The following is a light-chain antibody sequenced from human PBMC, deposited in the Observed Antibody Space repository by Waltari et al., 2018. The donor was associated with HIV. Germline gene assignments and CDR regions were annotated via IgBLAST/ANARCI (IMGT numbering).Light chain of an antibody. CDR2: DKS. Sequence: SYVLTQPPSVSVAPGKTATITCLGSHIESKTVHWYQVRPGQAPVLVNYDKSDLPSEIPDRLSGSNSGNRATLTISRVEAGDEADYYCQVWDSTSAHWVFGGGTKLTVL. CDR3: QVWDSTSAHWV. V-gene: IGLV3-21*03. J-gene: IGLJ3*02. CDR1: HIESKT.